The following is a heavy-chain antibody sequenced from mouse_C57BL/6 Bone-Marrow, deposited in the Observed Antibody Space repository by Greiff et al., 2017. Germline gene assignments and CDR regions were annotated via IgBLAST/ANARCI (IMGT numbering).Heavy chain of an antibody. CDR2: IYPRSGNT. J-gene: IGHJ3*01. V-gene: IGHV1-81*01. CDR1: GYTFTSYG. CDR3: ARGLLRLRPFFAY. Sequence: QVQLQQSGAELARPGASVKLSCKASGYTFTSYGISWVKQRTGQGLEWIGEIYPRSGNTYYNEKFKGKATLTADKSSSTAYMELRSLTSEYSAVYFCARGLLRLRPFFAYWGQGTLVTVSA. D-gene: IGHD3-2*02.